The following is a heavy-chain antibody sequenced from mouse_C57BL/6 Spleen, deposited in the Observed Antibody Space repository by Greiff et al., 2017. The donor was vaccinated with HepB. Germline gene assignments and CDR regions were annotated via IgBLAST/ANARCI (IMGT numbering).Heavy chain of an antibody. CDR3: AREDYGSRYYFDY. D-gene: IGHD1-1*01. CDR1: GYTFTDYY. CDR2: INPYNGGT. V-gene: IGHV1-19*01. J-gene: IGHJ2*01. Sequence: VQLQQSGPVLVKPGASVKMSCKASGYTFTDYYMNWVKQSHGKSLEWIGVINPYNGGTSYNQKFKGKATLTVDKSSSTAYMELNSLTSEDSAVYYCAREDYGSRYYFDYWGQGTTLTVSS.